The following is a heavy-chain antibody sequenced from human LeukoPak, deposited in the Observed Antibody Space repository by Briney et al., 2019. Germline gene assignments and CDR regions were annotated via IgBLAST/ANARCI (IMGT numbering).Heavy chain of an antibody. CDR3: ARRGTAYCRGGNCYSDKYFDY. D-gene: IGHD2-15*01. Sequence: SQTLSLTCAVDGGSLSGYYCTWIRHSPRKGMERHGEINYSGNTNYNRYLKSRVTISADTSKNQFSLSLPSVTDADTAVYYCARRGTAYCRGGNCYSDKYFDYWGQGTQDTVSS. J-gene: IGHJ4*02. V-gene: IGHV4-34*01. CDR1: GGSLSGYY. CDR2: INYSGNT.